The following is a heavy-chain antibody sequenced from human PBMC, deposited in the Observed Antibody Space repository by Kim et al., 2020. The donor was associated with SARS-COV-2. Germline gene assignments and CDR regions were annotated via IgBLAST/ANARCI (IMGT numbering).Heavy chain of an antibody. CDR2: IYYSGST. J-gene: IGHJ4*02. CDR1: GCSISSSSYY. V-gene: IGHV4-39*01. CDR3: GRHTVAGGDY. Sequence: SETLSLTCTVSGCSISSSSYYWGWIRPRPGKGLEWIGSIYYSGSTYYHPSLKSRVTIPVNTSKNQFSLKLSPGAAADTVVYYCGRHTVAGGDYWGQGTLVTVPS. D-gene: IGHD6-19*01.